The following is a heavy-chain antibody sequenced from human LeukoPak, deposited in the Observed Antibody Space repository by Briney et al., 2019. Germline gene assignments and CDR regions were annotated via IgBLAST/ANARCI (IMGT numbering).Heavy chain of an antibody. CDR3: ARAYYYNSGNYLVDY. V-gene: IGHV3-30-3*01. J-gene: IGHJ4*02. CDR1: GFTFSSYA. D-gene: IGHD3-10*01. CDR2: ISYDGSNK. Sequence: PGGSLRLSCAASGFTFSSYAMHWVRQAPGKGLEWVAVISYDGSNKYYADSVKGRFTISRDNSKNTVFLQVNSLRTEDTAVYYCARAYYYNSGNYLVDYCGQGTLVTVSS.